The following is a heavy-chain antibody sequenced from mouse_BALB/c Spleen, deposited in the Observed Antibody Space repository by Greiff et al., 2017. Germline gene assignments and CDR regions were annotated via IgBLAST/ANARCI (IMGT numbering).Heavy chain of an antibody. CDR2: IYPGDGST. CDR1: GYTFTSYY. Sequence: QVQLQQSGPELVKPGASVKMSCKASGYTFTSYYIHWVKQRPGQGLEWIGWIYPGDGSTKYNEKFKGKTTLTADKSSSTAYMLLSSLTSEDSAIYFCARRYYDYYYAMDYWGQGTSVTVSS. D-gene: IGHD2-4*01. V-gene: IGHV1S56*01. CDR3: ARRYYDYYYAMDY. J-gene: IGHJ4*01.